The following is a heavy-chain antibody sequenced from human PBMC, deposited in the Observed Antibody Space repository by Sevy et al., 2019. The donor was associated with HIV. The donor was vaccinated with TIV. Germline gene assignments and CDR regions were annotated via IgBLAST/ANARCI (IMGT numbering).Heavy chain of an antibody. CDR1: GHTSSDYY. J-gene: IGHJ4*02. V-gene: IGHV1-2*02. Sequence: ASVKVSCKASGHTSSDYYIQWVRQAPGQGLEWMGWINSKSGATSDPQKFQGRVTMTSDTSISTAYMELSRLRSDDTAVYYCATEYSYDYWGQGTLVTVSS. CDR2: INSKSGAT. D-gene: IGHD4-4*01. CDR3: ATEYSYDY.